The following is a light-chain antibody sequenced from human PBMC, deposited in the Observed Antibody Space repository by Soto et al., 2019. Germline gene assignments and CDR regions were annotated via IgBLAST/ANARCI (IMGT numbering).Light chain of an antibody. CDR2: EVT. J-gene: IGLJ1*01. CDR1: SNVVGGYNY. V-gene: IGLV2-14*01. CDR3: SSYTSNRTYV. Sequence: QSVLAQPASVSGSPGQAISISCTGTSNVVGGYNYVSWYQQQPGKAPKLMVYEVTHRLSWTSDRFSGSKSGNTASLTISGLQADDEADYYCSSYTSNRTYVFGIGTKVTVL.